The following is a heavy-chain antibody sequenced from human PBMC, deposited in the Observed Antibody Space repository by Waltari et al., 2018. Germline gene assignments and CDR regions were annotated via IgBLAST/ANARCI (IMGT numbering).Heavy chain of an antibody. D-gene: IGHD6-19*01. CDR3: ARIYGSGWYVLDS. V-gene: IGHV6-1*01. J-gene: IGHJ4*02. CDR1: GSSISSQPSS. Sequence: VPMHQSRPRLVKPSQTLPPPLSIPGSSISSQPSSWNWIRQSPSRGLEWLGRTYYRSKWYNDYAVSVKSRISINADTSKNQFSLQLNSVTPEDTAVYYCARIYGSGWYVLDSWGQGTLVTVSS. CDR2: TYYRSKWYN.